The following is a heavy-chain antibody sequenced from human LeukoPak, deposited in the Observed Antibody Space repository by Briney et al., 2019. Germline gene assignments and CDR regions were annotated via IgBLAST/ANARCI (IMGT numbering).Heavy chain of an antibody. CDR3: ARRPEEIAAPVFDY. CDR2: INPNSGGT. CDR1: GYTFTSYA. J-gene: IGHJ4*02. Sequence: ASVKVSCKASGYTFTSYAMNWVRQAPGQGLEWMGWINPNSGGTNYAEKFQGRVTMTRDTSISTAYMELSRLTSDDTAVYYCARRPEEIAAPVFDYWGQGTLVTVSS. V-gene: IGHV1-2*02. D-gene: IGHD6-6*01.